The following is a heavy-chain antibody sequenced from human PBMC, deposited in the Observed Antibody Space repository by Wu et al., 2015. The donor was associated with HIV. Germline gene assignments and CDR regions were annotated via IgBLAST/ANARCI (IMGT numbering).Heavy chain of an antibody. CDR1: GYTFTSYG. CDR3: ARRWDRYCSSTSCYPQAGNDAFDI. Sequence: QVQLVQSGAEVKKPGASVKVSCKASGYTFTSYGISWVRQAPGQGLEWMGWISAYNGNTNYAQKLQGRVTMTTDTSTSTAYMELRSLRSDDTAVYYCARRWDRYCSSTSCYPQAGNDAFDIWGQG. J-gene: IGHJ3*02. V-gene: IGHV1-18*01. D-gene: IGHD2-2*01. CDR2: ISAYNGNT.